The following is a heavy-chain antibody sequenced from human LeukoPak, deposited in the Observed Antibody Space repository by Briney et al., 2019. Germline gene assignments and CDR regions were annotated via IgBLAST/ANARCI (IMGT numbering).Heavy chain of an antibody. Sequence: ASVKVSCKASGGTFSSYAISWVRQAPGQGLEWMGGIIPISGTANYAQKFQGRVTITTDESTSTAYMELSSLRSEDTAVYYCARDNYAGANWFDPWGQGTLVTVSS. J-gene: IGHJ5*02. D-gene: IGHD1-7*01. CDR1: GGTFSSYA. CDR2: IIPISGTA. CDR3: ARDNYAGANWFDP. V-gene: IGHV1-69*05.